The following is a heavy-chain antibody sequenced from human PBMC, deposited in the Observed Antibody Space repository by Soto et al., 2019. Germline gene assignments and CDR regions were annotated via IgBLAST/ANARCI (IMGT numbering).Heavy chain of an antibody. J-gene: IGHJ6*03. V-gene: IGHV1-8*01. CDR3: ARGVEGYCSSTSCYGEYYYMDV. D-gene: IGHD2-2*01. CDR1: GYTFTSYD. CDR2: MNPNSGNT. Sequence: ASVKVSCKASGYTFTSYDINWVRQATGQGLEWMGWMNPNSGNTGYAQKFQGRVTMTRNTSISTAYMELSSLRSEDTAVYYCARGVEGYCSSTSCYGEYYYMDVWGKGTTVTVSS.